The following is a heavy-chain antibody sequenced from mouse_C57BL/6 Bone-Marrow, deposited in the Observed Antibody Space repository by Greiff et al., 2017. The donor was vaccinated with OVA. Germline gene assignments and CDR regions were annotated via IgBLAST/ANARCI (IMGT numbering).Heavy chain of an antibody. CDR3: ARGRYYYGYAMDY. Sequence: ESGPGLVKPSQSLSLTCSVTGYSITSDYYWNWIRQFPGNKLEWMGYISYDGSNNYNPSLKNRISITRDTSKNQFFLKLNSVTTEDTATYYCARGRYYYGYAMDYWGQGTSVTVSS. CDR1: GYSITSDYY. J-gene: IGHJ4*01. CDR2: ISYDGSN. D-gene: IGHD1-1*01. V-gene: IGHV3-6*01.